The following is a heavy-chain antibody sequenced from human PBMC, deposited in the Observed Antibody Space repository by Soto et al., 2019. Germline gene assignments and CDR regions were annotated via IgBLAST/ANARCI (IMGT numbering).Heavy chain of an antibody. CDR2: ISGSGGST. V-gene: IGHV3-23*01. D-gene: IGHD5-12*01. Sequence: TGGSLRLSCAASGFTFSSYAMSWVRQAPGKGLEWVSAISGSGGSTYYADSVKGRFTISRDNSKNTLYLQMNSLRAEDTAVYYCAKGWKPYSGYDSKIPHFDYWGQGTLVTVSS. J-gene: IGHJ4*02. CDR1: GFTFSSYA. CDR3: AKGWKPYSGYDSKIPHFDY.